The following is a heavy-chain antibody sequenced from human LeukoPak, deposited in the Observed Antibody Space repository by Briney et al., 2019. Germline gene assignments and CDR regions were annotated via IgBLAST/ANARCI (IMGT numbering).Heavy chain of an antibody. J-gene: IGHJ3*02. CDR2: TYYSGST. CDR3: AGTTYSSSWYASRGFAFDI. V-gene: IGHV4-39*07. D-gene: IGHD6-13*01. CDR1: GGSISRSSYY. Sequence: SETLSLTCTVSGGSISRSSYYWGWIRQPPGKGLEWIGSTYYSGSTYYNPSLRSRVTISVDTSKNQFSLKLSSVIAADTAVYYCAGTTYSSSWYASRGFAFDIWGQGTMVTVSS.